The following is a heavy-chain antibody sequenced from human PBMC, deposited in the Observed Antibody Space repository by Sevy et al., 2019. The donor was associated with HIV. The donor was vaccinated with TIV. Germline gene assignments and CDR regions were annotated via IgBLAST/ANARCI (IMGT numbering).Heavy chain of an antibody. D-gene: IGHD6-13*01. V-gene: IGHV4-59*01. CDR3: ARGTAAAAPAYYYWYYMDV. CDR2: IYYNSGGT. Sequence: SETLSLTCTVSGGSISSYYWSWIRQSPGTGLEWIGDIYYNSGGTNYNPSLKSRVTISVDTSKNQFSLKLSSVTAADTAVYYCARGTAAAAPAYYYWYYMDVWAKRTTVTVSS. J-gene: IGHJ6*03. CDR1: GGSISSYY.